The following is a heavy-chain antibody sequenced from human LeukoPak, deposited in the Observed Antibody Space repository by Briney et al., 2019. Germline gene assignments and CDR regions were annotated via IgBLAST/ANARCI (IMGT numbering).Heavy chain of an antibody. D-gene: IGHD6-19*01. Sequence: GESLQISCQGSGYSFTSYWIGWVRQMPGKGLEWMGIIYPGDSDTRYSLSFQGQVTISADKSISTAYLQWSSRKASDTAMYYCARRAAVDGEFDYWGQGTLVTVSS. V-gene: IGHV5-51*01. CDR1: GYSFTSYW. CDR2: IYPGDSDT. CDR3: ARRAAVDGEFDY. J-gene: IGHJ4*02.